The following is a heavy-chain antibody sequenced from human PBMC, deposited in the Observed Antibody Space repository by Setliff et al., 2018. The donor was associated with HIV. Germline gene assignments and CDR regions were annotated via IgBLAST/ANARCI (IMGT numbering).Heavy chain of an antibody. V-gene: IGHV3-48*03. CDR3: ARVSNNWNYGPIDY. J-gene: IGHJ4*02. D-gene: IGHD1-7*01. Sequence: GGSLRLSCAASGFTFRNYDMNWVRQAPGKGLEWVSFISVSGFTIHYADSVQGRFTISRDNARNSLSLQLNSLRADDTAVYYCARVSNNWNYGPIDYWGQGTLVTVSS. CDR1: GFTFRNYD. CDR2: ISVSGFTI.